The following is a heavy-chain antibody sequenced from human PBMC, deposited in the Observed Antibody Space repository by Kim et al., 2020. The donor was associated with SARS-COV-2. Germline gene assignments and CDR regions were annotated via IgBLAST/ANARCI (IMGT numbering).Heavy chain of an antibody. CDR3: ARHEGVYYYGSGSEGNWFDP. CDR1: GGSISSSSYY. V-gene: IGHV4-39*01. D-gene: IGHD3-10*01. J-gene: IGHJ5*02. CDR2: IYYSGST. Sequence: SETLSLTCTVSGGSISSSSYYWGWIRQPPGKGLEWIGSIYYSGSTYYNPSLKSRVTISVDTSKNQFSLKLSSVTAAGTAVYYCARHEGVYYYGSGSEGNWFDPWGQGTLVTVSS.